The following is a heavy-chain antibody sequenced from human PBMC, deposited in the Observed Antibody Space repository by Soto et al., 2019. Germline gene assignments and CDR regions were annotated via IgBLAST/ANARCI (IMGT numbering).Heavy chain of an antibody. J-gene: IGHJ4*02. CDR3: ARGPTGFHSAFDC. V-gene: IGHV6-1*01. CDR2: TYYRSRWYS. Sequence: PSQTLSLTCAISGDSVSSNGAAWNWIRQSPSRGLEWLGRTYYRSRWYSDYAPSVKSRITVNPDTSQNQFSLQLNSVTPEDTAIYYCARGPTGFHSAFDCWGQGTQVTVSS. CDR1: GDSVSSNGAA. D-gene: IGHD4-4*01.